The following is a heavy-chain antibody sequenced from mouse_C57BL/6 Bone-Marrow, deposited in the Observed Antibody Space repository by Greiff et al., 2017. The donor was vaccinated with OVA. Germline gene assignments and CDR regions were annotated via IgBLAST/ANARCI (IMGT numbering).Heavy chain of an antibody. CDR1: GYTFTSYT. D-gene: IGHD4-1*01. CDR2: INPSSGYT. CDR3: ARPSNWDEDAMDY. J-gene: IGHJ4*01. Sequence: VQLQQSGAELARPGASVKMSCKASGYTFTSYTMHWVKQRPGQGLEWIGYINPSSGYTKYNQKFKDKATLTADKSSSTAYMQLSSLTSEDSAVYYCARPSNWDEDAMDYWGQGTSVTVSS. V-gene: IGHV1-4*01.